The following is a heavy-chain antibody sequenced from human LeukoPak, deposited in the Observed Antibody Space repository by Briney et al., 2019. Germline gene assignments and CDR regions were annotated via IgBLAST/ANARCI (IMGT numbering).Heavy chain of an antibody. CDR1: GGTFSSYA. J-gene: IGHJ4*02. CDR2: IIPIFGTA. D-gene: IGHD2-15*01. CDR3: ARAQPLRSGYCSGGSCYDSGWYDY. V-gene: IGHV1-69*05. Sequence: ASVKVSCKASGGTFSSYAISWVRQAPGQGLEGMGRIIPIFGTANYAQKFQGRVTITTDDSTSTAYMELSSLRSEDTAVYYCARAQPLRSGYCSGGSCYDSGWYDYWGQGTLVTVSS.